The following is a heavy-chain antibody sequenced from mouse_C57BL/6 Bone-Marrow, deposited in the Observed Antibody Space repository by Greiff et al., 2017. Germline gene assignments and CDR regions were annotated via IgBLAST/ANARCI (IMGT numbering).Heavy chain of an antibody. V-gene: IGHV3-8*01. CDR1: GYSITSDY. CDR3: ARGSPFYGSSPYWYFDV. CDR2: ISYSGST. D-gene: IGHD1-1*01. Sequence: EVKVVESGPGLAKPSQTLSLTCSVTGYSITSDYWNWIRKFPGNKLEYMGYISYSGSTYYNPSLKSRISITRDTSKNQYYLQLNSVTTEDTATYYCARGSPFYGSSPYWYFDVWGTGTTVTVSS. J-gene: IGHJ1*03.